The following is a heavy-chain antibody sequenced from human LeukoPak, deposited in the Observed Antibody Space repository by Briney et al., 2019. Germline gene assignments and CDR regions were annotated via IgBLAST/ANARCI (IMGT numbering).Heavy chain of an antibody. Sequence: EPGGSLRLSCAASGFTFSSYWVNWARQAPGKGLEWVASINHNGNVNYYVDSVKGRFTISRDNAKNSLYLQMSNLRAEDTAVYFCARGGGLDVWGQGATVTVSS. J-gene: IGHJ6*02. D-gene: IGHD3-16*01. CDR1: GFTFSSYW. CDR3: ARGGGLDV. V-gene: IGHV3-7*03. CDR2: INHNGNVN.